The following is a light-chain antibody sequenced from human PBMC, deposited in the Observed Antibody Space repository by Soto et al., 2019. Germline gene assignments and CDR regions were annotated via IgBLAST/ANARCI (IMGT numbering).Light chain of an antibody. CDR3: HTYNSYSLHT. CDR1: QSVSRR. Sequence: DIQMTQSPSTLSASVGDRITITCRASQSVSRRLAWFQQKPGKAPKLLLYDASSLESGVPSRFSGRGSGTEFTLTISSLQPDDCATYYCHTYNSYSLHTFGHGTKLEIK. J-gene: IGKJ2*01. CDR2: DAS. V-gene: IGKV1-5*01.